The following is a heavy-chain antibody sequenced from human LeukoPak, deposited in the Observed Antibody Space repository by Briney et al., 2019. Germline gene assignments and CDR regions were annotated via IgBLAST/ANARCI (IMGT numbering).Heavy chain of an antibody. CDR2: IYYGGYA. D-gene: IGHD3-3*01. CDR3: QSRFLEWLLDY. V-gene: IGHV4-39*01. J-gene: IGHJ4*02. Sequence: SETLSLTCTVSGGSISSNNYYWGWIRQPPGKGLEWIGSIYYGGYAYYNPSLKSRVTISVDTSKNQFSLKLSSVTAADTAIYYCQSRFLEWLLDYWGQGTLVTVSS. CDR1: GGSISSNNYY.